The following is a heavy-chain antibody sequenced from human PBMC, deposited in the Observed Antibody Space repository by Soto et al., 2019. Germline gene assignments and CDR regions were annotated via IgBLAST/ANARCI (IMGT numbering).Heavy chain of an antibody. V-gene: IGHV3-23*01. CDR1: GFTFSSYA. D-gene: IGHD3-16*01. Sequence: EVQLLESGGGLVQPGGSLRLSCAASGFTFSSYAMSWVRQAPGKGLAWVSAISGSGDSTYYADSVKGRFTISRDNSKNTLYLQMNSLSAEETAVYYCAKRAWGTYNFDYWGQGTLVTVSS. J-gene: IGHJ4*02. CDR3: AKRAWGTYNFDY. CDR2: ISGSGDST.